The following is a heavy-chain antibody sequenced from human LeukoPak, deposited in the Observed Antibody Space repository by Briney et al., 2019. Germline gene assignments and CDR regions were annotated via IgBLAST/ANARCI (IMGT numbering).Heavy chain of an antibody. V-gene: IGHV3-7*03. Sequence: GGSLRLSCAASGFTFSNYWMSWVRQAPGKGLEWVANIKVDGSEKYYLDSVKGRFTISRDNAKNSVYLQMNSLRTEDTAVYYCARKTGMTGEAFEYWGQGTLVTVSS. CDR2: IKVDGSEK. J-gene: IGHJ4*02. CDR1: GFTFSNYW. D-gene: IGHD1-1*01. CDR3: ARKTGMTGEAFEY.